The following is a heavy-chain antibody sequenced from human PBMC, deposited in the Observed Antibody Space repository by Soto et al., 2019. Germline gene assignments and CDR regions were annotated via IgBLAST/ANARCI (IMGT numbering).Heavy chain of an antibody. CDR2: ISGSGDST. Sequence: EVQLLESGGGLVQPGGSLRLSCAASGFTFSSYAMSWVRQAPGKGLEWVAVISGSGDSTYYADSVRGRFTISRDNSKNTRYLQMNSLRAEDTAVYYCAKDRDGAAAGPTKFCGMDVWGQGTTVTVSS. V-gene: IGHV3-23*01. CDR1: GFTFSSYA. J-gene: IGHJ6*02. CDR3: AKDRDGAAAGPTKFCGMDV. D-gene: IGHD6-13*01.